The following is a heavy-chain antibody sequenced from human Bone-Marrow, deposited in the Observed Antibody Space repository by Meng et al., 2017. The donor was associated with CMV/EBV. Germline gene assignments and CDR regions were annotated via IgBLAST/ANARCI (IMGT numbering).Heavy chain of an antibody. V-gene: IGHV3-15*01. CDR1: GFTVSSNY. J-gene: IGHJ6*02. D-gene: IGHD2-2*02. CDR2: IISKTDGGTT. Sequence: GGPLRLPCAASGFTVSSNYISGVRQAPGKGLEWVGRIISKTDGGTTDYAAPVKGRFTIPRDESRNTLYLQMNSLKTEDTAVYYCTTLEAIVVVPAATPSDYYRMDVWGQGTTVTVSS. CDR3: TTLEAIVVVPAATPSDYYRMDV.